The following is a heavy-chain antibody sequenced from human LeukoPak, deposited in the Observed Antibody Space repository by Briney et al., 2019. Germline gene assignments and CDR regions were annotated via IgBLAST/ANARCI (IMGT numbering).Heavy chain of an antibody. D-gene: IGHD7-27*01. CDR3: ARDTARGNWGSGSYFDL. CDR2: TYYRSKWYN. J-gene: IGHJ2*01. V-gene: IGHV6-1*01. CDR1: GDSVSSNSAA. Sequence: SQTLSLTCAISGDSVSSNSAAWNWIRQSPSRGLEWLGRTYYRSKWYNDYAVSVKSRITINPDTSKNQFSLQLNSVTPEDTAVYYCARDTARGNWGSGSYFDLWGRGTLVTVSS.